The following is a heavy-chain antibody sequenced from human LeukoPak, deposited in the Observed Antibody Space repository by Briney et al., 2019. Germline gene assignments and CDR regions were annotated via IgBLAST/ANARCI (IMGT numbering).Heavy chain of an antibody. V-gene: IGHV3-21*01. Sequence: GGSLRLSCAASGFTFSSYSMNWVRRAPGKGLEWVSSISSSSSYIYYADSVKGRFTISRDNAKNSLYLQMNSLRAEDTAVYYCARGPYSSSWYHYYYMDVWGKGTTVTVSS. CDR1: GFTFSSYS. J-gene: IGHJ6*03. CDR3: ARGPYSSSWYHYYYMDV. CDR2: ISSSSSYI. D-gene: IGHD6-13*01.